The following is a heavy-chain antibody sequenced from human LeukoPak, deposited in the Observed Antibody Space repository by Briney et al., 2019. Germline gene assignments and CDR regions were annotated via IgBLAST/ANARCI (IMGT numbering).Heavy chain of an antibody. D-gene: IGHD2-2*01. V-gene: IGHV3-33*01. Sequence: GRSLRLSCAASGFTFSSYGMHWVRQAPGKGLEWVAVIRYDGSNKYYADSVKGRFTISRDNSKNTLYLQMNSLRAEDTAVYYCARDMGVPAALDYWGQGTLVTVSS. CDR1: GFTFSSYG. CDR2: IRYDGSNK. CDR3: ARDMGVPAALDY. J-gene: IGHJ4*02.